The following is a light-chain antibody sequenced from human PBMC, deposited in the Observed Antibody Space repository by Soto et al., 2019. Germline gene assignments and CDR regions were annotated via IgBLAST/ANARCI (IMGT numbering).Light chain of an antibody. Sequence: EIVMTQSPATLSVSPGERATLSCRASQSGSSNLAWYQQKPGQAPRLLIYGASTRATSTPARFSGSGSGTEFTLTITSLQSEDFAVYYCQEYNNSPPYTFGQGTKLVIK. J-gene: IGKJ2*01. CDR1: QSGSSN. CDR3: QEYNNSPPYT. V-gene: IGKV3-15*01. CDR2: GAS.